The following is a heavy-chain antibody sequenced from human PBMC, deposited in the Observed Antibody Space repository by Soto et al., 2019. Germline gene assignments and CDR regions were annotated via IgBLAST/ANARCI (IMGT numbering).Heavy chain of an antibody. CDR3: ARELHYGSGSYYNAAFDY. CDR1: GGTFSSYT. Sequence: SVKVSCKASGGTFSSYTISWVRQAPGQGLEWMGRIIPILGIANYAQKFQGRVTITADKSTSTAYMELSSLRSEDTAVYYCARELHYGSGSYYNAAFDYWGQGTLVTVSS. J-gene: IGHJ4*02. V-gene: IGHV1-69*04. D-gene: IGHD3-10*01. CDR2: IIPILGIA.